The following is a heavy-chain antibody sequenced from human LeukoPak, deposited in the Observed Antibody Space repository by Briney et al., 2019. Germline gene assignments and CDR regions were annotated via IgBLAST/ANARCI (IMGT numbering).Heavy chain of an antibody. CDR1: GDSISSQY. Sequence: SETLSHTCTVSGDSISSQYWSWIRQPPGKGLEWIGRIDSSGKTNYNPSLKSRVTISIDKSKGQFSLKVNSVTAADTAVYYCARGVGSSSSNGFDPWGQGGVGSVSS. V-gene: IGHV4-4*07. CDR3: ARGVGSSSSNGFDP. CDR2: IDSSGKT. J-gene: IGHJ5*02. D-gene: IGHD6-13*01.